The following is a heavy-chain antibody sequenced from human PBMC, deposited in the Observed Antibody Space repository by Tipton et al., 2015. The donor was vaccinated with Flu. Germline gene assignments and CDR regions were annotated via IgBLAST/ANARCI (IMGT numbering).Heavy chain of an antibody. Sequence: SLRLSCAASGFTFSDYYMTWIRQAPGKGLEWVSHISGSGTEYYADSVKGRFTISRDNSKNTLYLQMNSLGAEDTAVYYCANVPNFDYWGQGTLVTVSS. D-gene: IGHD6-6*01. CDR3: ANVPNFDY. CDR2: ISGSGTE. V-gene: IGHV3-11*01. J-gene: IGHJ4*02. CDR1: GFTFSDYY.